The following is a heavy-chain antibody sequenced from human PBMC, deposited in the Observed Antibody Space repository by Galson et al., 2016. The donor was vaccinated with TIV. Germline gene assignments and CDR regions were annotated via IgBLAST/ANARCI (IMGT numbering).Heavy chain of an antibody. Sequence: SLRLSCAASGFSFSNSAMYWVRQAPGKGLEWVSSISGVNDGGDKYYADSVRGRFTISRDNSKNMLYLQMNSLRAEDTAVYYCTKDTGTYFDSYYYGMNVWGQGTTVTVSS. CDR2: ISGVNDGGDK. J-gene: IGHJ6*02. CDR1: GFSFSNSA. D-gene: IGHD3-22*01. V-gene: IGHV3-23*01. CDR3: TKDTGTYFDSYYYGMNV.